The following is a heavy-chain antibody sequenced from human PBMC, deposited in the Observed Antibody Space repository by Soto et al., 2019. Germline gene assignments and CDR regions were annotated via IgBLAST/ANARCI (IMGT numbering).Heavy chain of an antibody. CDR3: ARTYDGSGPNSGGYALDI. CDR1: GGSINSYY. V-gene: IGHV4-59*01. D-gene: IGHD3-22*01. Sequence: SETLSLTCTVSGGSINSYYWSWIRQPPGRGPEYVGYISYSGSTNYNPSLKSRITMSLDTSKNQFSLKLSSVTAADTAVYYCARTYDGSGPNSGGYALDIWGQGTMVTVSS. CDR2: ISYSGST. J-gene: IGHJ3*02.